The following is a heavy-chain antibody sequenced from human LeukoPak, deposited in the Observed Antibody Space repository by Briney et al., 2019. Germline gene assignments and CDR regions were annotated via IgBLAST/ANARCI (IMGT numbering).Heavy chain of an antibody. CDR3: AKGASPGWVRGVIIFPS. J-gene: IGHJ4*02. Sequence: GGSLRLSCAASGFTFSSYAMSWVRRAPGKGLEWVSAISGSGGSTYYADSVKGRFTISRDNSKNTLYLQMNSLRAEDTAVYYCAKGASPGWVRGVIIFPSWGQGTLVTVSS. CDR2: ISGSGGST. D-gene: IGHD3-10*01. CDR1: GFTFSSYA. V-gene: IGHV3-23*01.